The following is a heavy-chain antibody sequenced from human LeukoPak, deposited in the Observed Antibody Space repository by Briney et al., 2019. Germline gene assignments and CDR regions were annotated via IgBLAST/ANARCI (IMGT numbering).Heavy chain of an antibody. CDR2: IYYSGST. CDR3: ASRQITIFGVVNDY. J-gene: IGHJ4*02. V-gene: IGHV4-39*07. CDR1: GGSISSSSYY. Sequence: PSETLSLTCTVSGGSISSSSYYWGWIRQPPGKGLEWIGSIYYSGSTYYNPSLKSRVTISVDTSKNQFSLKLSSVTAADTAVYYCASRQITIFGVVNDYWGQGTLVTVSS. D-gene: IGHD3-3*01.